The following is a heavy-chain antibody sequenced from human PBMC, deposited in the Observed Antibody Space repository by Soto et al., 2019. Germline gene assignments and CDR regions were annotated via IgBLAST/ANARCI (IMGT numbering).Heavy chain of an antibody. CDR1: GYTFTNYA. Sequence: ASVKVSCKASGYTFTNYAMHWVRQAPGQRLEWMGWINAGNGNTKYPQKFQGRVTITRDTSASTAYMELSSLRSEDTAVYYCARDLSGFDPWGQGTLVTVSS. V-gene: IGHV1-3*01. CDR3: ARDLSGFDP. J-gene: IGHJ5*02. CDR2: INAGNGNT.